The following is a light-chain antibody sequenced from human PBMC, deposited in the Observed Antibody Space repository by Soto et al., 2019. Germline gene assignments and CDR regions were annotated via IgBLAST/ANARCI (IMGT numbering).Light chain of an antibody. J-gene: IGLJ2*01. Sequence: QSALTQPASVSGSPGQSITISCSGTSSDIGNYNFVSWYQQHPGQAPKLIIYDDRERPSGVSKRFSGSRSDNTASLTITGLQAEDEADYYCCSHACGYNFVLFGGGTKVTVL. CDR2: DDR. CDR3: CSHACGYNFVL. CDR1: SSDIGNYNF. V-gene: IGLV2-23*02.